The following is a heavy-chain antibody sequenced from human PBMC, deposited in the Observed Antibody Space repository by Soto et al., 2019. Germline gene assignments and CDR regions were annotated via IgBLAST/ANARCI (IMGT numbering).Heavy chain of an antibody. CDR3: TRASSLDFDF. V-gene: IGHV3-49*04. D-gene: IGHD3-16*01. CDR2: IRRNAYGGTT. CDR1: VFTFGDYA. J-gene: IGHJ4*02. Sequence: RRLSCTTSVFTFGDYALSWVRQAPGKGLEWVGFIRRNAYGGTTDYAASVKGRFTISRDDSKSIAYLQMNSLRTEDTALYYCTRASSLDFDFWGQGTSVNVYS.